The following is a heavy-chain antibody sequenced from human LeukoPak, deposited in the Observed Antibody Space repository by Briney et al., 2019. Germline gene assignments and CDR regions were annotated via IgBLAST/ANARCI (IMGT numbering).Heavy chain of an antibody. CDR3: AKGAYSSSSEFDY. J-gene: IGHJ4*02. CDR1: GFTFSLYA. Sequence: GSLRLSCSASGFTFSLYAMHWVRQAPGKGLEYVSAINSDGSYIYYADSVKGRFTISRDNSKNTLYPQMNSLRAEDTAVYYCAKGAYSSSSEFDYWGQGTLVTVSS. CDR2: INSDGSYI. D-gene: IGHD6-6*01. V-gene: IGHV3-64*04.